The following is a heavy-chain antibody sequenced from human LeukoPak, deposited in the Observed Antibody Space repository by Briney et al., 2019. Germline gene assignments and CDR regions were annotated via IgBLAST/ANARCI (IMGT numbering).Heavy chain of an antibody. D-gene: IGHD2-2*01. J-gene: IGHJ6*02. V-gene: IGHV3-30*18. CDR3: AKVRTQYCSSTSCYNGMDV. Sequence: GGSLRLSCAASGFTFSSYGMHWVRQAPGKGLEWVAVISYDGSNKYYADSVKGRFIISRDNSKNTLYLQMNSLRAEDTAVYYCAKVRTQYCSSTSCYNGMDVWGQGTTVTVSS. CDR2: ISYDGSNK. CDR1: GFTFSSYG.